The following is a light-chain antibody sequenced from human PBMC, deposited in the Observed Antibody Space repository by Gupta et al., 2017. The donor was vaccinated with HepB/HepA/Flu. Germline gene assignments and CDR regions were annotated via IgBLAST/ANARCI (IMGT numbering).Light chain of an antibody. CDR3: SSYASSSTLVV. J-gene: IGLJ2*01. Sequence: QSALTQPASVSGSPGQSTTISCTGTSSDIGGFNYVSWYQQHPGKAPKLVIYDVSNRPSGVSNRFSGSKSANTAALTISGLQAEDEADYYCSSYASSSTLVVFGGGTKLTVL. CDR2: DVS. V-gene: IGLV2-14*03. CDR1: SSDIGGFNY.